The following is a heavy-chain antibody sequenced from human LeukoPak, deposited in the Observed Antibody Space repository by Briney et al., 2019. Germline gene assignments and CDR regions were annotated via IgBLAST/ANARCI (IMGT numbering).Heavy chain of an antibody. V-gene: IGHV4-59*01. Sequence: SETLSLTCTVSGGSISSYYWSWIRQPPGKGLEWIGYIYYSGSTNYNPSLKSRVTISVDTSKNQFSLKLSSATAADTGVYYCASWGGARVKADYDILTGYFDYWGQGTLVTVSS. CDR1: GGSISSYY. CDR2: IYYSGST. J-gene: IGHJ4*02. D-gene: IGHD3-9*01. CDR3: ASWGGARVKADYDILTGYFDY.